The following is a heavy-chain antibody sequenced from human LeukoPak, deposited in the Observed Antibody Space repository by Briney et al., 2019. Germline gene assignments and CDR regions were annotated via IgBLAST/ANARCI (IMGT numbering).Heavy chain of an antibody. D-gene: IGHD4-17*01. V-gene: IGHV4-38-2*02. J-gene: IGHJ4*02. CDR3: ARTLRTTGFDY. CDR1: GYSIRSGYY. Sequence: SETLSLTCTVSGYSIRSGYYWGWIRQPPGKGLERIGSFYHGESSYYNPSLKSRVTISGDTSTNQFSLDLSSVTAADTALYYCARTLRTTGFDYWGQGALVIVSS. CDR2: FYHGESS.